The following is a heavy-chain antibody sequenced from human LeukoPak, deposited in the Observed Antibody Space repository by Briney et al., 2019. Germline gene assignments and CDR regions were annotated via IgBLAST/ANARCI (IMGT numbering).Heavy chain of an antibody. V-gene: IGHV4-39*07. Sequence: SETLSLTCTVSGGSISSSSYYWGWIRQPPGKGLEWIGSIYYSGSTYYNPSLKSRVTISVDTSKNQFSLKLSSVTAADTAVYYCARTDNYYYYYGMDVWGQGTTVTASS. CDR3: ARTDNYYYYYGMDV. CDR2: IYYSGST. J-gene: IGHJ6*02. CDR1: GGSISSSSYY.